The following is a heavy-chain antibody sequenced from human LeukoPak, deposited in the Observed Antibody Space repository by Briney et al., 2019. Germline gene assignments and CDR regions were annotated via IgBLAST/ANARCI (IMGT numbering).Heavy chain of an antibody. J-gene: IGHJ6*03. CDR3: AKIGVQLWLLDYYYYMDV. D-gene: IGHD5-18*01. CDR1: GFTFSSYG. V-gene: IGHV3-33*06. CDR2: IWYDGSNK. Sequence: GGSLRLSCAASGFTFSSYGMHWVRQAPGKGPEWVAVIWYDGSNKYYADSVKGRFTISRDNSKNTLYLQMNSLRAEDTAVYYCAKIGVQLWLLDYYYYMDVWGKGTTVTVSS.